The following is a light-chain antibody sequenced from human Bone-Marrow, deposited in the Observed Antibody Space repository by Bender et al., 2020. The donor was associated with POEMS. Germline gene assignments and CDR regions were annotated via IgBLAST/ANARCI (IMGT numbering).Light chain of an antibody. J-gene: IGLJ3*02. CDR3: QSYDSTLSGSRV. CDR2: SSH. Sequence: QSVLTQPPSASGTPGQRVTISCSGGISNIGAHAVNWYQHLPGTAPKLLIYSSHRRPSEVPDRFSGSRSGNTASLTISGLRADDEADYYCQSYDSTLSGSRVFGGGTKLTVL. CDR1: ISNIGAHA. V-gene: IGLV1-44*01.